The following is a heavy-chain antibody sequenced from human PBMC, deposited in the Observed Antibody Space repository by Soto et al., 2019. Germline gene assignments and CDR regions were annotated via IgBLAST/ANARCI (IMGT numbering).Heavy chain of an antibody. Sequence: PGGSLRLSCAASGFIFSIYNMNWVRQAPGKGLEWVSSISSSSTYTYYADSVKGRFTISRDNAKNSLYLQMNSLRAEDTAVYYYARLYNYGYGLDYWGQGTLVTVSA. CDR2: ISSSSTYT. D-gene: IGHD5-18*01. J-gene: IGHJ4*02. CDR3: ARLYNYGYGLDY. CDR1: GFIFSIYN. V-gene: IGHV3-21*01.